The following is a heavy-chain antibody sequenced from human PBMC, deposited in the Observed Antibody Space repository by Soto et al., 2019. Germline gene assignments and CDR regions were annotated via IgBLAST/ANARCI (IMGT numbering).Heavy chain of an antibody. J-gene: IGHJ4*02. V-gene: IGHV3-23*01. D-gene: IGHD1-26*01. CDR2: ISGSGGST. CDR3: AKDKAPGIVGANFDY. CDR1: GFTFSSYA. Sequence: HPGGSLRLSCAASGFTFSSYAMSWVRQAPGKGLEWVSAISGSGGSTYYADSVKGRFTISRDNSKNTLYLQMNSLRAEDTAVYYCAKDKAPGIVGANFDYWGQGTLVTVSS.